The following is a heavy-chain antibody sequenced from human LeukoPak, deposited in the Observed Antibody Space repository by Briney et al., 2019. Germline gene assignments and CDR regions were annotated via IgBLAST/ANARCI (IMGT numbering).Heavy chain of an antibody. CDR2: IRYDGSNK. J-gene: IGHJ4*02. Sequence: GGSLRLSCAASGFTFSSYGMHWGRQAPGQGLEWVAFIRYDGSNKYYADSVKGRFTISRDNSKNTLYPQMNSLRAEDTAVYYCATIGDGVVLPWGQGTLVTVSS. CDR1: GFTFSSYG. V-gene: IGHV3-30*02. CDR3: ATIGDGVVLP. D-gene: IGHD3-3*01.